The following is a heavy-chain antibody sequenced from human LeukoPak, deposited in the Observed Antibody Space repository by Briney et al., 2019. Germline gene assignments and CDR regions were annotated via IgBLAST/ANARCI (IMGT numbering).Heavy chain of an antibody. CDR1: GFNVSSKY. CDR2: IYDNGWT. J-gene: IGHJ4*02. Sequence: PGGSLRLSCAASGFNVSSKYMNWVRQAPGKGLEWVSIIYDNGWTYYADSVKGRFTISRDNSKNTPYLQMNSLKAEDTAVYYCARSVWGYQFDYWGQGNLVTVSS. V-gene: IGHV3-66*02. D-gene: IGHD3-16*01. CDR3: ARSVWGYQFDY.